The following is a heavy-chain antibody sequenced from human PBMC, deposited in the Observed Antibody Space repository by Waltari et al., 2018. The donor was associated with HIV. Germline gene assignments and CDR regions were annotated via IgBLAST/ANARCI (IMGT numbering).Heavy chain of an antibody. CDR1: GFTFTIAV. V-gene: IGHV3-15*01. Sequence: EVQLVESGGGLFKPGGSLTLSCSASGFTFTIAVMRWVRQAPGKGLEWVGRIKSESHGWTTDFAAPVKGRFTISRDDSKNTVSLQMNSLKTEDTAVYFCSTMGGFPSFDYWGQGTLVTVSS. J-gene: IGHJ4*02. CDR2: IKSESHGWTT. CDR3: STMGGFPSFDY. D-gene: IGHD3-16*01.